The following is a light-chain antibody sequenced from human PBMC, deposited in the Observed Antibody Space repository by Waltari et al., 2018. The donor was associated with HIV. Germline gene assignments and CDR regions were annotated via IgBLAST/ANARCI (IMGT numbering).Light chain of an antibody. V-gene: IGLV2-11*01. CDR2: DGT. Sequence: QSALTQPRSVSGSPGQSVTISCTGSTSKIGNTKYVSWYQHNPGKVPKLIIYDGTKRPSGVPDRISGSKSGNTASLTISGLQAEDEADYYCCSFAGPYSWVFGEGTKLTVL. CDR3: CSFAGPYSWV. CDR1: TSKIGNTKY. J-gene: IGLJ3*02.